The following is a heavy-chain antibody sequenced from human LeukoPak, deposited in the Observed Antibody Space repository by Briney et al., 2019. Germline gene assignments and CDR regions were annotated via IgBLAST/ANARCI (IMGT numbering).Heavy chain of an antibody. Sequence: SETLSLTCTVSGGSMSSYYWSWIRQPPGKGLEWIGYIYYSGSTNYNPSLKSRVTISVDTSKNQFSLKLSSVTAADTAVYYCARHGYFYGKYYFDYWGQGTLVTVSS. V-gene: IGHV4-59*08. CDR1: GGSMSSYY. J-gene: IGHJ4*02. CDR2: IYYSGST. CDR3: ARHGYFYGKYYFDY. D-gene: IGHD5-18*01.